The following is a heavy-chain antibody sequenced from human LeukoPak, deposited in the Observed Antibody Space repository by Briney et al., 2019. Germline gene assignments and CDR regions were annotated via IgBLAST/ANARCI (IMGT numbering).Heavy chain of an antibody. D-gene: IGHD3-22*01. J-gene: IGHJ4*02. V-gene: IGHV1-8*01. CDR1: GYTFTSYD. Sequence: ASVKVSCKASGYTFTSYDINWVRQATGQGLEWMGWMNPNSGNTGYAQKFQGRVTMTRNNYISTAYMELSSLRSEDTAVYYCARGRTAHTYYDSSGDCDYWGQGTLVTVSS. CDR3: ARGRTAHTYYDSSGDCDY. CDR2: MNPNSGNT.